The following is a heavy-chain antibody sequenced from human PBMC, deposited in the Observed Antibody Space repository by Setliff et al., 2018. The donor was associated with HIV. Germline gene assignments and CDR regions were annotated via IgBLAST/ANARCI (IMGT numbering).Heavy chain of an antibody. Sequence: GGSLRLSCAASGFTFSSYAMRWVRQAPGKGLEWVSGIGGSGGGTYYADSVKGRFTISRDNSKSTLYLQMNSLRSEDTAVYYCAKEDQRVTSVDYWGQGTPVTVSS. D-gene: IGHD2-2*01. CDR2: IGGSGGGT. CDR3: AKEDQRVTSVDY. V-gene: IGHV3-23*01. CDR1: GFTFSSYA. J-gene: IGHJ4*02.